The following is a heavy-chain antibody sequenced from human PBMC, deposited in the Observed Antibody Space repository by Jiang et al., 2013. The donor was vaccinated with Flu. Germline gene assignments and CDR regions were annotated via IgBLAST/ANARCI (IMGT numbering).Heavy chain of an antibody. V-gene: IGHV5-51*01. CDR1: GYDHTIYW. Sequence: GAEVKKPGESLKISCKASGYDHTIYWIVWVRQVPGKGLEWMGIIYPGDSDTRYSPSFQGQVTISADKSIRTAYLQWSSLQASDTAMYYCARYGGPTLAANWFDFWGQGTLVTVSS. CDR3: ARYGGPTLAANWFDF. J-gene: IGHJ5*01. CDR2: IYPGDSDT. D-gene: IGHD1-26*01.